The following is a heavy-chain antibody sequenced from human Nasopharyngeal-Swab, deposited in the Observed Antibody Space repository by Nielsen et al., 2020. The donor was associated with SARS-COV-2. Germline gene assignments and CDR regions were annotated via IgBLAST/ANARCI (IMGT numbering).Heavy chain of an antibody. J-gene: IGHJ4*02. D-gene: IGHD3-22*01. CDR2: ISSDSGAK. Sequence: GGSLRLSCAASGFTFSRYGMSWVRQAPGKGLEWLSSISSDSGAKYHADSVKGRFTISRDNAKNSLYLQMNTLRVADTAVYYCARGIRRGSYYDNIGADSWGQGTLVTVSS. CDR1: GFTFSRYG. V-gene: IGHV3-21*01. CDR3: ARGIRRGSYYDNIGADS.